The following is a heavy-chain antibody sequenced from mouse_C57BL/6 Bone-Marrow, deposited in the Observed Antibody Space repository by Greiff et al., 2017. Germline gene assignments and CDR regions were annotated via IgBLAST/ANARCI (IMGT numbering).Heavy chain of an antibody. CDR3: ARREAMITTSYYDMDY. D-gene: IGHD2-4*01. CDR1: GYTFTSYW. V-gene: IGHV1-69*01. J-gene: IGHJ4*01. Sequence: QVQLQQPGAELVMPGASVKLSCKAFGYTFTSYWMHWVKQRLGQGLEWIGEIDPSDSYTNYNQKFKGKSTLTVDKSSSTAYMQLSSLTSEDSAVYYCARREAMITTSYYDMDYWDQGTSVTVSS. CDR2: IDPSDSYT.